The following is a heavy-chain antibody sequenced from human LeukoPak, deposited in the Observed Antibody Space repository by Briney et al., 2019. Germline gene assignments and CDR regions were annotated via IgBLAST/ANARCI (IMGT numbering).Heavy chain of an antibody. CDR2: IYSGGST. Sequence: GGSLRLSCAASGFTVSSNYMGWVRQAPGKGLEWVSVIYSGGSTYYADSVKGRFTISRDNSKNTLYLQMNSLRAEDTAVYYCAKVYDYVWGSYRLFDYWGQGTLVTVSS. V-gene: IGHV3-66*01. CDR3: AKVYDYVWGSYRLFDY. D-gene: IGHD3-16*02. J-gene: IGHJ4*02. CDR1: GFTVSSNY.